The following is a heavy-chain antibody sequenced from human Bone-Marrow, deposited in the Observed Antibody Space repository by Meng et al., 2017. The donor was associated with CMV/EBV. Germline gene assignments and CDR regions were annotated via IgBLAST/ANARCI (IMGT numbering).Heavy chain of an antibody. CDR3: AKGRRWADSSGYYRTAFYFDY. J-gene: IGHJ4*02. D-gene: IGHD3-22*01. CDR1: GGTFSSYA. Sequence: SVKVSCKASGGTFSSYAISWVRQAPGQGLEWMGGIIPIFGTANYAQKFQGRVTITTDESTSTAYVELSSLRSEDTAVYYCAKGRRWADSSGYYRTAFYFDYWGQGTLVTVSS. V-gene: IGHV1-69*05. CDR2: IIPIFGTA.